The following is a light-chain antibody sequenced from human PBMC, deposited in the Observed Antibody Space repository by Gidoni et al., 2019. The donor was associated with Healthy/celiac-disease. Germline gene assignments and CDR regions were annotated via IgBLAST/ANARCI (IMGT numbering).Light chain of an antibody. CDR3: SSYTSSSPVV. J-gene: IGLJ2*01. CDR2: DVR. Sequence: QSALTQPASVSGSPGPAITISCTGTSSDVGGYNYVSWYQQHPGKAPKLMIYDVRNRPAGVSNRFSGSKSGNTASLTSSGLQAEDEADYYCSSYTSSSPVVFGGGTKLTVL. CDR1: SSDVGGYNY. V-gene: IGLV2-14*01.